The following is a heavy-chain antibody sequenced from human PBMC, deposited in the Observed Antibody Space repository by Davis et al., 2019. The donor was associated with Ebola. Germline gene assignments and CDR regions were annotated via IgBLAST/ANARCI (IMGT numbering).Heavy chain of an antibody. Sequence: GGSLRLSCAASGFTFSSYGMHWVRQAPGKGLEWVAVISYDGSNKYYADSVKGRFTISRDNSKNTLYLQMNRLRAEDTAVYYCAKLESLGYWGQGTLVTVSS. D-gene: IGHD7-27*01. J-gene: IGHJ4*02. CDR1: GFTFSSYG. V-gene: IGHV3-30*18. CDR3: AKLESLGY. CDR2: ISYDGSNK.